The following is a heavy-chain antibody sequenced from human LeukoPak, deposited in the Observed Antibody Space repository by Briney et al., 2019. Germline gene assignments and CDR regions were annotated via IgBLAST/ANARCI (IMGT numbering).Heavy chain of an antibody. D-gene: IGHD2-2*01. Sequence: ASVKVSCTASGYTFSSYDINWVRQATGQGLEWMGWMTPNSGNTGCAQKFQGRVTMTRNTSISTAYMELSSLRSEDTAVYYCARRYCSSISCHYFDYWGQGTLVTVSS. CDR1: GYTFSSYD. V-gene: IGHV1-8*01. J-gene: IGHJ4*02. CDR2: MTPNSGNT. CDR3: ARRYCSSISCHYFDY.